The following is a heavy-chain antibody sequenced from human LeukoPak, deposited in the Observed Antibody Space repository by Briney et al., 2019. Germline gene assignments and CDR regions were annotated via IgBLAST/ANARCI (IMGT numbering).Heavy chain of an antibody. V-gene: IGHV4-34*01. J-gene: IGHJ6*03. CDR1: GGSFSGYY. Sequence: PSETLSLTCAVYGGSFSGYYWSWIRQPPGKGLEWIGEINHGGSTNYNPSLKSRVTISVDTSKNQFSLKLSSVTAADTAVYYCARARGYSYGYPAYYHYYYYYMDVWGRGTTVTVSS. CDR3: ARARGYSYGYPAYYHYYYYYMDV. CDR2: INHGGST. D-gene: IGHD5-18*01.